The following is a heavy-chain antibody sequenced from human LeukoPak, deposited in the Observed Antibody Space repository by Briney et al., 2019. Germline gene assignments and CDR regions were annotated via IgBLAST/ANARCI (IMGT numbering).Heavy chain of an antibody. Sequence: SVKVSCKASGGTFSSYAISWVRQAPGQGLEWMGRIIPILGIANYAQKFQGRVTITADKSTSTAYMELSSLRSEDTAVYYCARDWRIYSYGPLGAFDIWGQGTMVTVSS. CDR1: GGTFSSYA. D-gene: IGHD5-18*01. V-gene: IGHV1-69*04. J-gene: IGHJ3*02. CDR2: IIPILGIA. CDR3: ARDWRIYSYGPLGAFDI.